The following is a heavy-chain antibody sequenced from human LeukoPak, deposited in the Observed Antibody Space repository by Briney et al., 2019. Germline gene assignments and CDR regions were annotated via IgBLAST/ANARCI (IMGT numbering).Heavy chain of an antibody. CDR1: GFTFNRCW. CDR2: ISPDGRDT. CDR3: TSWGDTTAEYFQR. D-gene: IGHD2-21*02. Sequence: PTGGSLRLSCVVSGFTFNRCWMNWVRQAPGKGLEWVAHISPDGRDTYYVDSVKGRFTISRDNAQNSMYLQMNSLRVEDTAVYYCTSWGDTTAEYFQRWGQGTLVTVSS. J-gene: IGHJ1*01. V-gene: IGHV3-7*01.